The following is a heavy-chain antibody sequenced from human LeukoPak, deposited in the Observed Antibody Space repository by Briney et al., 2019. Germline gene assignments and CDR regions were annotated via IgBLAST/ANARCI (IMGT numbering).Heavy chain of an antibody. CDR3: AADIVVVPAVLFDY. CDR1: GFTFSSYS. Sequence: PGGSLRLSCAASGFTFSSYSMNWVRQAPGKGLEWVSSTSSSSSYIYYADSVKGRFTISRDNAKNSLYLQMNSLRAEDTAVYYCAADIVVVPAVLFDYWGQGTLVTVSS. D-gene: IGHD2-2*01. CDR2: TSSSSSYI. J-gene: IGHJ4*02. V-gene: IGHV3-21*01.